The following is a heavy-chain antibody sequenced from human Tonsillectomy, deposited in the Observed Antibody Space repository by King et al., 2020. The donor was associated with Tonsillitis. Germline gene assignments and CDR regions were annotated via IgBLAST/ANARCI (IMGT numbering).Heavy chain of an antibody. CDR1: GLIFRTYN. J-gene: IGHJ6*01. CDR2: ISYDGSSS. Sequence: VQLVESGGGVVQPGRSLRLSCAASGLIFRTYNMHWVRQAPGKGLEWVAGISYDGSSSYYADSVQGRFTISGDKSGKTLFLQMNSLRVEDTAVYYCARDPTSGTGNEYSNEMDVWGQGTTVTVSS. CDR3: ARDPTSGTGNEYSNEMDV. D-gene: IGHD1-1*01. V-gene: IGHV3-30-3*01.